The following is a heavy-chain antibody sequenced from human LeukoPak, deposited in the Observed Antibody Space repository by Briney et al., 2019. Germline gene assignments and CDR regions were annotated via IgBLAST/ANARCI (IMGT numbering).Heavy chain of an antibody. Sequence: SETLSLTCTVSGGSISSYYWSWIRQPPGKGLEWIGYIYYSGSTNYNPSLKSRVTVSVDTSKNQFSLKLSSVTAADTAVYYCARMEMATYYFDYWGQGTLVTVSS. CDR2: IYYSGST. CDR3: ARMEMATYYFDY. V-gene: IGHV4-59*01. CDR1: GGSISSYY. D-gene: IGHD5-24*01. J-gene: IGHJ4*02.